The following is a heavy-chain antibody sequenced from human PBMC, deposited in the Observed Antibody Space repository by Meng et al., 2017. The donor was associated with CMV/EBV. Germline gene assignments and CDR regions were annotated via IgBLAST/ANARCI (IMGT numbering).Heavy chain of an antibody. V-gene: IGHV3-11*04. J-gene: IGHJ6*02. CDR3: ARDQSDYDFWSGWSYGMDV. CDR2: ISSSGSTI. D-gene: IGHD3-3*01. Sequence: GESLKISCAASGFTFSDYYMSWIRQAPGKGLEWVSYISSSGSTIYYADSVKGRFTISRDNAKNSLYLQMNSLRAEDTAVYYCARDQSDYDFWSGWSYGMDVWGQGTTVTVSS. CDR1: GFTFSDYY.